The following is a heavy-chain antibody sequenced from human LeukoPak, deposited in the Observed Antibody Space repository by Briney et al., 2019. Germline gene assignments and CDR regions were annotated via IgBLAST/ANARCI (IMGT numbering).Heavy chain of an antibody. CDR3: ARVDIVVVPAAIYFDY. J-gene: IGHJ4*02. Sequence: PGGSLRLSCAASGFTFSSYWMSWVRQAPGKGLEWVANIKQDGSEKYYVDSVKGRFTISRDNAENSLYLQMNSLRAEDTAVYYCARVDIVVVPAAIYFDYWGQGTLVTVSS. CDR2: IKQDGSEK. D-gene: IGHD2-2*03. CDR1: GFTFSSYW. V-gene: IGHV3-7*01.